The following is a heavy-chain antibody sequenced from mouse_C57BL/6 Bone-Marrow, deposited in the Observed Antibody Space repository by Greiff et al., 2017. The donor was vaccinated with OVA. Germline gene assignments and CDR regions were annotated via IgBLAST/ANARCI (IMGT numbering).Heavy chain of an antibody. CDR1: GFTFSDYG. CDR2: ISSGSSTI. CDR3: ARWGNYAFAD. Sequence: VQLKESGGGLVKPGGSLKLSCAASGFTFSDYGMHWVRQAPEKGLEWVAYISSGSSTIYYADTVKGRFTISRDNAKNTLFLQMTSLRSEDTAMYYCARWGNYAFADWGQGALVTFSA. V-gene: IGHV5-17*01. J-gene: IGHJ3*01. D-gene: IGHD2-1*01.